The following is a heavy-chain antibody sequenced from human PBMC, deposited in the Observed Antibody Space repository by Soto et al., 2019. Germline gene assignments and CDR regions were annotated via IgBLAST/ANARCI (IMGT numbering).Heavy chain of an antibody. D-gene: IGHD6-13*01. J-gene: IGHJ4*02. CDR3: ARYRREAVAGYTLDN. CDR2: VYNSGST. CDR1: GGSITSYH. Sequence: SETLSLTCFVSGGSITSYHWTWIRQPPGKGLEWIGYVYNSGSTNYNPSLKSRVTISEDTSKSQFSLKVNSMTAADTAVYYCARYRREAVAGYTLDNWGQGILVTVSS. V-gene: IGHV4-59*01.